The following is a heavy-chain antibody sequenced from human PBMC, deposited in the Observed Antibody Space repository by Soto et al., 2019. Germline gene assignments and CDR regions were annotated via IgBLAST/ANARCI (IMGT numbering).Heavy chain of an antibody. CDR2: ISSSTNYI. V-gene: IGHV3-21*01. J-gene: IGHJ4*02. CDR1: GFTFSRYS. CDR3: SRESEDPTSNFDY. Sequence: EVQLVESGGGLVRPGGSLRLSCAASGFTFSRYSMNWVRQDPGKWLEWVSAISSSTNYIYYADSMKGRFTVSRNNAKKSVCLDLNSLSAEDTAVYYCSRESEDPTSNFDYWGKGTLVTVSS.